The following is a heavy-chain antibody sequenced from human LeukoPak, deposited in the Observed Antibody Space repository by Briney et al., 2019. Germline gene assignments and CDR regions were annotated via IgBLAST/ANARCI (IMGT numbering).Heavy chain of an antibody. V-gene: IGHV4-59*08. CDR1: GGSISSYY. J-gene: IGHJ6*02. CDR3: ARQRYSRPYYYYGMDV. CDR2: IYYSGST. Sequence: SETLSLTCTVSGGSISSYYWSWIRQPPGKGLEWIGYIYYSGSTDYNPSLKSRVTISVDTSKNQFSLKLSSVTAADTAVYYCARQRYSRPYYYYGMDVWGQGTTVTVSS. D-gene: IGHD6-13*01.